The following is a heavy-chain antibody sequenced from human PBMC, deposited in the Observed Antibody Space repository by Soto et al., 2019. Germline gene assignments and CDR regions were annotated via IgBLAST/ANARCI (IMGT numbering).Heavy chain of an antibody. CDR2: IYYSGST. D-gene: IGHD3-10*01. CDR3: ERASSSYGSYYSYGMDV. CDR1: GGSISSGGYY. J-gene: IGHJ6*02. Sequence: QVQLQESGPGLVKPSQTLSLTCTVSGGSISSGGYYWSWIRQNPGKGLEWIGYIYYSGSTYYNPSLRSRVTISVDTSKNQCSQKLSSVTVSLTDVYCCERASSSYGSYYSYGMDVWAQGTTNTVSS. V-gene: IGHV4-31*03.